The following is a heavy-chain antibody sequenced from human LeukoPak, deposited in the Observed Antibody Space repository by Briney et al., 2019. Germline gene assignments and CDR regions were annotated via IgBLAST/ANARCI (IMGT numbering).Heavy chain of an antibody. CDR2: ISYDGSNK. D-gene: IGHD3-9*01. V-gene: IGHV3-30*18. CDR1: GFTFSSYG. J-gene: IGHJ3*02. Sequence: PGGSLRLSCAASGFTFSSYGMHWVRQAPGKGLEWVAVISYDGSNKYYADSVKGRFTISRDNSKNTLYLQMNSLRAEDTAVYYCAKEGALRYFDWSPGGDAFDIWGQGTMVTVSS. CDR3: AKEGALRYFDWSPGGDAFDI.